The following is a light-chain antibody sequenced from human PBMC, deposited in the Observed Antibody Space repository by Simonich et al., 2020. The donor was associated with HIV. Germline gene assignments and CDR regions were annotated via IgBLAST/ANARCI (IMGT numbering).Light chain of an antibody. CDR1: QSVRRSY. V-gene: IGKV3-20*01. CDR3: QQYGSSPSWT. CDR2: GAS. J-gene: IGKJ1*01. Sequence: EIVLTQSPGTLSLSPGERATLSCRASQSVRRSYLARYQQKPGQAPRLLIYGASSRATGIPDRFSGRGSGTDFTLTISRLEPEDFAVYYCQQYGSSPSWTFGQGTKVEIK.